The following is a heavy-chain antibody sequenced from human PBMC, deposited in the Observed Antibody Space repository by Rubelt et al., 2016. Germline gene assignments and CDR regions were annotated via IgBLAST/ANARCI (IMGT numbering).Heavy chain of an antibody. CDR3: ARHPTALDIYYFDY. V-gene: IGHV4-39*01. D-gene: IGHD5-18*01. CDR1: GGSISSSSYY. J-gene: IGHJ4*02. Sequence: QLQLQESGPGLVKPSETLSLTCTVSGGSISSSSYYWGWIRQPPGKGLEWIGSIYYSGSTYYNPSLKSRVTISVDTSKNQFPRRLRPATAGDTAVYYCARHPTALDIYYFDYWGQGTLVTVSS. CDR2: IYYSGST.